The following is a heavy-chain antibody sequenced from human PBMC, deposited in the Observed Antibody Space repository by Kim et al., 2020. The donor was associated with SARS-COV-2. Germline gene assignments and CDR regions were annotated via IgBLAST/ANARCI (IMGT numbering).Heavy chain of an antibody. CDR2: INHSGST. CDR1: GGSFSGYY. D-gene: IGHD6-13*01. Sequence: SETLSLTCAVYGGSFSGYYWSWIRQPPGKGLEWIGEINHSGSTNYNPSLKSRVTISVDTSKNQFSLKLSSVTAADTAVYYCARASSSWYPPFDYWGQGTLGTVSS. J-gene: IGHJ4*02. V-gene: IGHV4-34*01. CDR3: ARASSSWYPPFDY.